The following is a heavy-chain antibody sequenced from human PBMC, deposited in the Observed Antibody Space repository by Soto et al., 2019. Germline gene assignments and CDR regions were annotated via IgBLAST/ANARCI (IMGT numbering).Heavy chain of an antibody. CDR1: GGSISSGGYS. Sequence: PSETLSLTCTVSGGSISSGGYSWSWIRQPPGKGLEWIGYIYHSGSTYYNPSLKSRVTISVDRSKNQFSLKLSSVTAADTAVYYCSSSHAGAHITAAVHWGQGTPVTVSS. CDR2: IYHSGST. D-gene: IGHD6-13*01. CDR3: SSSHAGAHITAAVH. V-gene: IGHV4-30-2*01. J-gene: IGHJ4*02.